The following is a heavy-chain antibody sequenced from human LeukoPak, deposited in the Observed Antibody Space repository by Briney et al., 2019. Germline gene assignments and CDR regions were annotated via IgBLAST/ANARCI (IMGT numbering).Heavy chain of an antibody. CDR3: TTGRGYSSDWYLWYFDY. V-gene: IGHV3-15*01. Sequence: GGSLRLSCVASGFAVSNAWMSWVRQAPGKGLEWVGRIKSKTDGGTTDYAAPVKGRFTISRDDSKNTMYLQMNGLKIEDTAVYYCTTGRGYSSDWYLWYFDYWGQGALVTVSS. CDR2: IKSKTDGGTT. CDR1: GFAVSNAW. D-gene: IGHD6-19*01. J-gene: IGHJ4*02.